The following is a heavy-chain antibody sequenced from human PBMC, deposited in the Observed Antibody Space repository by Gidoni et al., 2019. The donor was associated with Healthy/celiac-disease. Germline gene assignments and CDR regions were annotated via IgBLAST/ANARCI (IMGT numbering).Heavy chain of an antibody. CDR1: GGSFSGYY. CDR3: ARGRRITMVRGRGGIDY. CDR2: INKSGST. D-gene: IGHD3-10*01. J-gene: IGHJ4*02. Sequence: QVQLQQWRAGLLKPSETLSLTCAVYGGSFSGYYWSWIRQPPGKGLEWIGEINKSGSTNYNPSLKSRVTISVDTSKNQFSLKLSSVTAADTAVYYCARGRRITMVRGRGGIDYWGQGTLVTVSS. V-gene: IGHV4-34*01.